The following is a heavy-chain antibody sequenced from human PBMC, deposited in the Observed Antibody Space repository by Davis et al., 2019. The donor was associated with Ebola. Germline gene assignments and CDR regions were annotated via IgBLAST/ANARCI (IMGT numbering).Heavy chain of an antibody. V-gene: IGHV4-59*01. Sequence: SETLSLTCTVSGGSISSYYWSWIRQPPGKGLEWIGYIYYIGSTDYNPSLKSRVTISVDTSKNQFSLRLSSVTAADTAVYYCARLGYSNYGLDYWGQGTLVTVSS. CDR3: ARLGYSNYGLDY. CDR2: IYYIGST. D-gene: IGHD4-11*01. J-gene: IGHJ4*02. CDR1: GGSISSYY.